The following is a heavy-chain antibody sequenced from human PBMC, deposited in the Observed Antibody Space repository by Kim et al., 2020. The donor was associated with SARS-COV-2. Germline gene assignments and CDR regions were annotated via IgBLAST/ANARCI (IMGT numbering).Heavy chain of an antibody. V-gene: IGHV3-7*03. CDR3: AIGWGWYEH. CDR2: IREDGSEK. CDR1: GFTFTKFW. Sequence: GGSLRLSCAASGFTFTKFWMTWVRQAPGKGLEWVANIREDGSEKYYVDSAKGRFTISRDNAKNSLSLQMNGLRAEDTAVYYCAIGWGWYEHWGQGTLVTV. D-gene: IGHD1-26*01. J-gene: IGHJ5*02.